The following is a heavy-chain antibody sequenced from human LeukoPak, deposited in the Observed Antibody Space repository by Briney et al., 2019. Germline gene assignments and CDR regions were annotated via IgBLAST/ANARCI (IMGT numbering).Heavy chain of an antibody. CDR1: GFTFSSYG. Sequence: GGSLRLSCAASGFTFSSYGMHWVRQAPGKGLEWVAVISYDGSNKYYADSVKGRFTISRDNAKNSLFLQMNSLRAEDTAFYYCAREDGFCSGGSCYHHWGQGTLVTVSS. CDR2: ISYDGSNK. D-gene: IGHD2-15*01. V-gene: IGHV3-30*03. J-gene: IGHJ1*01. CDR3: AREDGFCSGGSCYHH.